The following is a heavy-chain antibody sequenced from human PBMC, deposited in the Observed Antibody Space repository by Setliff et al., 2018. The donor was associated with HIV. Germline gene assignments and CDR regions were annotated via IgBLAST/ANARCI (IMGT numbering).Heavy chain of an antibody. V-gene: IGHV1-69*05. CDR1: GGTFSSYA. CDR3: ARVIPYCSGGSCPNYYFDY. CDR2: IIPIFGTA. J-gene: IGHJ4*02. D-gene: IGHD2-15*01. Sequence: SVKVSCKASGGTFSSYAFSWVRQAPGQGLEWMGGIIPIFGTANYAQKFQGRVTITTDESTSTAYMELSSLRSEDTAVYYCARVIPYCSGGSCPNYYFDYWGQGTLVTVSS.